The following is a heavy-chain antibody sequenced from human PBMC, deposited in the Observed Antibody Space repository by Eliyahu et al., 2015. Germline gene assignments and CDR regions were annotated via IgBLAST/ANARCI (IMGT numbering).Heavy chain of an antibody. CDR2: IYWDDDK. CDR1: VFSLTTSGVG. J-gene: IGHJ4*02. D-gene: IGHD4-17*01. V-gene: IGHV2-5*02. CDR3: AHRRDWGGGDYAPFDY. Sequence: QITLKESGPTLVKPTQTLTLTCTFSVFSLTTSGVGVGWIRQPPGKALEWLALIYWDDDKRYSPSLKSRLTITKDTSKNQVVLTMTNMDPVDTATYYCAHRRDWGGGDYAPFDYWGQGTLVTVSS.